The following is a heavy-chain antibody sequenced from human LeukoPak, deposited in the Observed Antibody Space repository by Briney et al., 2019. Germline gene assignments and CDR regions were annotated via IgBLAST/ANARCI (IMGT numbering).Heavy chain of an antibody. J-gene: IGHJ1*01. D-gene: IGHD1-26*01. CDR3: ARSSGTSTTEYFQH. V-gene: IGHV3-23*01. CDR2: FSTNSGA. CDR1: GFTFSDYA. Sequence: GGSLRLSCAASGFTFSDYAMRWVRQAPGKGLEWVSIFSTNSGALYATSVKGRFTTSRDNSRNTLYLQMNSLRAGDTALYYCARSSGTSTTEYFQHWGQGTLVTVSS.